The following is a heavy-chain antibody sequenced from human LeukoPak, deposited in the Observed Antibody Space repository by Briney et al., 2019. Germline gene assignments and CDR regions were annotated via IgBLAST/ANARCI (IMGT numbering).Heavy chain of an antibody. Sequence: ASVKVSCKASGYTFTGYYMHWVRQAPGQGLEWMGWINPNSGGTNYAQKFQGRVTMTRDTSISTAYMELSRLRSEDTAVYYCASSGIAAAGTPFDIWGQGTMVTVSS. V-gene: IGHV1-2*02. CDR1: GYTFTGYY. J-gene: IGHJ3*02. CDR2: INPNSGGT. CDR3: ASSGIAAAGTPFDI. D-gene: IGHD6-13*01.